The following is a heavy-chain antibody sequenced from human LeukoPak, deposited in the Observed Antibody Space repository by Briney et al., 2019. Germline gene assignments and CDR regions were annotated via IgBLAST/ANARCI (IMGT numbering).Heavy chain of an antibody. D-gene: IGHD3-22*01. CDR1: GYSFTSYW. V-gene: IGHV5-51*01. Sequence: GESPKISCKGSGYSFTSYWIGWGRQMPGKGLEWMRIIYPGDSDTRYSPSFQGQVTISADKPNSTAYLQLSSLKASDTAMYYCARPPTYYYDSSGNPPENDAFDIWGQGTMVTVSS. J-gene: IGHJ3*02. CDR2: IYPGDSDT. CDR3: ARPPTYYYDSSGNPPENDAFDI.